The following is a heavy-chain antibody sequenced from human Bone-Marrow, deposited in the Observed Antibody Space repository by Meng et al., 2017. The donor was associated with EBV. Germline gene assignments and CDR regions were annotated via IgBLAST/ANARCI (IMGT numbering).Heavy chain of an antibody. CDR1: GVTFSRYGM. D-gene: IGHD6-6*01. CDR3: AREGGFYSSSPDY. CDR2: IYHSGST. Sequence: GQLVRAGGGLVHPGRALGLSCAVVGVTFSRYGMHWVRQAPGKGLEWIGEIYHSGSTNYNPSLKSRVTISVDEPKNQFSLKLTSVTAADTAVYYCAREGGFYSSSPDYWGPGTLVTVSS. V-gene: IGHV4-4*02. J-gene: IGHJ4*02.